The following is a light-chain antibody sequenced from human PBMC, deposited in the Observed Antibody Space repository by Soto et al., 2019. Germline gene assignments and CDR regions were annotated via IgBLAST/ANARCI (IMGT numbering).Light chain of an antibody. V-gene: IGKV1-5*03. CDR1: QSISSW. CDR2: KAS. CDR3: QQYNSYSRA. Sequence: DIQMTQSPSTLSASVGDRVTITCRASQSISSWLAWYQQKPGKAPMLLIYKASSLESGVPSRFSGSGSGTDFTLTISSLQPDDFATYYCQQYNSYSRAFGQGTKLEIK. J-gene: IGKJ1*01.